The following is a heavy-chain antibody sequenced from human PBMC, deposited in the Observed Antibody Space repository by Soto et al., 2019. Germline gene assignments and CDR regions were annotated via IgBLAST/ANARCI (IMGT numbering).Heavy chain of an antibody. CDR1: GGSISSSNW. Sequence: PSETLSLTCAVSGGSISSSNWWSWVRQPPGKGLEWIGEIYHSGSTNYNPSLKSRVTISVDKSKNQFSLKLSSVTAADTAVYYCARVRWGSSHIYYYYGMDVWGQGTTVTVSS. D-gene: IGHD6-6*01. CDR2: IYHSGST. CDR3: ARVRWGSSHIYYYYGMDV. V-gene: IGHV4-4*02. J-gene: IGHJ6*02.